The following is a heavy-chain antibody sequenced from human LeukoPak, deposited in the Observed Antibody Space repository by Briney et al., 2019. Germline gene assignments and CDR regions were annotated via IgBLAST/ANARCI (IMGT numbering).Heavy chain of an antibody. V-gene: IGHV3-23*01. D-gene: IGHD2-2*01. CDR2: ISGSGGST. CDR3: ASRDIVVVPAARYGMDV. J-gene: IGHJ6*04. CDR1: GFTFSSYA. Sequence: GGSLRLSCAASGFTFSSYAMSWVRQAPGKGLEWVSAISGSGGSTYYADSVKGRFTISRDNSKNTLYLQMNSLRAEDTAVYYCASRDIVVVPAARYGMDVWAKGPRVPVPS.